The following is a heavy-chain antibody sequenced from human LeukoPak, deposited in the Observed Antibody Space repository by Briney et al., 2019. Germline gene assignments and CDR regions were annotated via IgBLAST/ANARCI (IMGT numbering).Heavy chain of an antibody. D-gene: IGHD6-6*01. CDR1: GFTFSSYA. CDR2: ISGSGGST. CDR3: AKQSIAAPGYYFDY. V-gene: IGHV3-23*01. J-gene: IGHJ4*02. Sequence: GGSLRLSYAASGFTFSSYAMSWVRQAPGKGLEWVSAISGSGGSTYYADSVKGRFTISRDNSKNTLYLQMNSPRAEDTAVYYCAKQSIAAPGYYFDYWGQGTLVTVSS.